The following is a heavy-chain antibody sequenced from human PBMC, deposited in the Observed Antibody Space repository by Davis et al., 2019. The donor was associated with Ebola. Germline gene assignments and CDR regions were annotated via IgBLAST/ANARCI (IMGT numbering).Heavy chain of an antibody. Sequence: GESLKISCAASGFTFSNAWMSWVRQAPGKGLEWVSGTSGSGGSTFYADSVKGRFTISRDNSKNTLFLQMSSLRAEDTAVYYCARDSGMYVSFDYWGRGTLVTVSS. J-gene: IGHJ4*02. V-gene: IGHV3-23*01. CDR3: ARDSGMYVSFDY. CDR2: TSGSGGST. D-gene: IGHD1-26*01. CDR1: GFTFSNAW.